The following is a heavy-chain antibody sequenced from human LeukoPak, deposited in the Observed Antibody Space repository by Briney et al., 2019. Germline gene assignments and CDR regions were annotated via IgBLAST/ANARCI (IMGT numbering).Heavy chain of an antibody. D-gene: IGHD3-10*01. CDR3: ARDRGVSGNYYDY. Sequence: GGSLGLSCVASGFSFRNYGMHWVRQAPGKGLEWVTFIRSDSSYKYYADSVKGRFTTSRDNSKSTLDLQMNSLRPEDTALYYCARDRGVSGNYYDYWGQGTLDTVSS. CDR2: IRSDSSYK. CDR1: GFSFRNYG. V-gene: IGHV3-30*02. J-gene: IGHJ4*02.